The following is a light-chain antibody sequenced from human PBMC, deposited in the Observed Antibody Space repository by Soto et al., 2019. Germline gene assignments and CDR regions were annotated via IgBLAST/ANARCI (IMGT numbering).Light chain of an antibody. CDR1: SGSIASTY. CDR3: QSYDSSFVV. J-gene: IGLJ2*01. Sequence: NFMLTQPHSVSESPGKTVTISCTGSSGSIASTYVQWYQQRPGSAPTTVIYEDNQRPSGVPDRFSGSIDSSSNSASLTISGLKTEDEADYYCQSYDSSFVVFGGGTKLTVL. CDR2: EDN. V-gene: IGLV6-57*02.